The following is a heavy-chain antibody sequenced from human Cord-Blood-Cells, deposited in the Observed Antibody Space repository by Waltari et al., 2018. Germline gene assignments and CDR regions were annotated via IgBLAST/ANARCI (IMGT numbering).Heavy chain of an antibody. CDR1: GGSISSSSYY. J-gene: IGHJ4*02. V-gene: IGHV4-39*01. CDR2: CYYSGST. CDR3: ASDSGSYY. D-gene: IGHD1-26*01. Sequence: QLQLQASGPGLVKPSETLSLTCTVSGGSISSSSYYWGWIRQPPGKGLELIGSCYYSGSTYYNPCLKSRVTISVDTSKNQFSLKLSSVTAADTAVYYCASDSGSYYWGQGTLVTVSS.